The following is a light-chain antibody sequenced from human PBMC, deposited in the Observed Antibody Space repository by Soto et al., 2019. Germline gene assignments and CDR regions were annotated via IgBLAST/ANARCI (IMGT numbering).Light chain of an antibody. CDR1: SSNIGNNY. Sequence: QSVLTQPPSVSAAPGQKVTISCSGSSSNIGNNYVSWYQQLPGTAPKLLIYENNKRPSGIPDRFSGSKSGTSATLGITGHQRGDGPDYPGERGNSSGVSYVCRGGTKAT. CDR3: ERGNSSGVSYV. CDR2: ENN. J-gene: IGLJ1*01. V-gene: IGLV1-51*02.